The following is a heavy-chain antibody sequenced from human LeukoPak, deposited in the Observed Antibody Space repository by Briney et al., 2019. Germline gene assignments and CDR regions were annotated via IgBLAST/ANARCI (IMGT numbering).Heavy chain of an antibody. Sequence: ASVKVSCKASGYTFTSYGISWVRQAPGQELEWMGWISAYNGNTNYAQKLQGRVTMTTDTSTSTAYMELRSLRSDDTAVYYCARDSDYGGNPLDFQHWGQGTLVTVSS. J-gene: IGHJ1*01. CDR3: ARDSDYGGNPLDFQH. CDR2: ISAYNGNT. D-gene: IGHD4-17*01. CDR1: GYTFTSYG. V-gene: IGHV1-18*01.